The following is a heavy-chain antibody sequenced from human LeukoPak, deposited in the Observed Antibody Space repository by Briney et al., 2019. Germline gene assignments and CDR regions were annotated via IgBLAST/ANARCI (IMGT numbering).Heavy chain of an antibody. V-gene: IGHV3-33*01. D-gene: IGHD2-8*02. CDR1: GFIFRSYG. CDR2: IWYDGGSI. CDR3: VRTPVTGGSGTFYFDF. Sequence: PGRSLRLSCAASGFIFRSYGMHWVRQAPDKGLEWVSVIWYDGGSIQYGDSVKGRFTISRDNFKNTLYLQMNNLRAEDTAVYYCVRTPVTGGSGTFYFDFWGQGALVPVSS. J-gene: IGHJ4*02.